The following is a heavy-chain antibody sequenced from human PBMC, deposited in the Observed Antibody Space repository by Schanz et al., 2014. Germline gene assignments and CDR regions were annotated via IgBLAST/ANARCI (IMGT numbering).Heavy chain of an antibody. CDR3: ARGVRIDY. V-gene: IGHV3-20*04. D-gene: IGHD3-3*01. Sequence: EVQLLESGGGLVQPGGSLRLSCAASGFIFDDYGMSWVRQVPGKGLEWVSGINWNGGDTSYADSVKGRFIISRDNAKNSLYLQMNSLTAEDTAVYYCARGVRIDYWGQGTLVTVSS. CDR2: INWNGGDT. J-gene: IGHJ4*02. CDR1: GFIFDDYG.